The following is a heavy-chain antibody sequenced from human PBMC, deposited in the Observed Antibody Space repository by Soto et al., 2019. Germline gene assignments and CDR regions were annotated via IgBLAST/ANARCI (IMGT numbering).Heavy chain of an antibody. Sequence: EVQLVESGGGLVQPGGSLRLSCVVSGFTFSSNWMSWVRQAPGKGLEWLANIKYDGSEKYYGDSVKGRFAISRDNAKNSLYLQMNSLRVDDTAVYYCARGLYGRGYWGQGTLVTVSS. CDR1: GFTFSSNW. J-gene: IGHJ4*02. D-gene: IGHD3-16*01. CDR3: ARGLYGRGY. V-gene: IGHV3-7*03. CDR2: IKYDGSEK.